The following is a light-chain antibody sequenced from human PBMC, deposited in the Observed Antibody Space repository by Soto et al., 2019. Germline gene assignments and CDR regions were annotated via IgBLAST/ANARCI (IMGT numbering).Light chain of an antibody. V-gene: IGKV3-20*01. CDR2: GAS. CDR3: QQYDSSIT. Sequence: EIVLTQSPCTLSLSPGDRATLSCRASQSVSSSYLAWYQQKPGQAPRLLIYGASSRATGIPDRFSGSGSGTDFTLTISRLEPEDFAVYYCQQYDSSITFGQGTRLEIK. CDR1: QSVSSSY. J-gene: IGKJ5*01.